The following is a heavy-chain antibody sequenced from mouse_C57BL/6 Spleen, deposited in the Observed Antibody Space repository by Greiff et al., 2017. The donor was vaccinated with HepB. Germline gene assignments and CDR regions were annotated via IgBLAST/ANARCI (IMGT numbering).Heavy chain of an antibody. V-gene: IGHV5-17*01. CDR1: GFTFSDYG. CDR2: ISSGSSTI. J-gene: IGHJ3*01. D-gene: IGHD2-3*01. CDR3: AREDGYYKSWFAY. Sequence: DVQLVESGGGLVKPGGSLKLSCAASGFTFSDYGMHWVRQAPEKGLEWVAYISSGSSTIYYADTVKGRFTISRDNAKNTLFLQMTSLRSEDTAMYYCAREDGYYKSWFAYWGQGTLVTVSA.